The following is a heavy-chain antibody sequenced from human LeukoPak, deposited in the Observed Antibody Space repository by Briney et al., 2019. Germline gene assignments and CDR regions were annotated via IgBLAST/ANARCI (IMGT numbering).Heavy chain of an antibody. CDR1: GFTFSNAW. CDR2: IKSKTDGGTT. V-gene: IGHV3-15*01. J-gene: IGHJ4*02. CDR3: TTGEFLEWLLYFDY. Sequence: GGSLRLSCAASGFTFSNAWMSWVRQAPGKGLEWVGRIKSKTDGGTTDYAAPVKGRFTSSRDDSKNKLYLQMNSLKTEDTAVYYCTTGEFLEWLLYFDYWGQGTLVTVSS. D-gene: IGHD3-3*01.